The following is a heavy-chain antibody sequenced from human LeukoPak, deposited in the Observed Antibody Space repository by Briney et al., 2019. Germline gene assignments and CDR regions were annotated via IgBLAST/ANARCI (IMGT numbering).Heavy chain of an antibody. J-gene: IGHJ6*03. V-gene: IGHV1-46*01. D-gene: IGHD6-6*01. CDR3: ARLALGQLVHDYYYYYYMDV. CDR1: GYTFTNYY. Sequence: ASVKVSCKASGYTFTNYYFHWVRQAPGQGLEWMGIINPSGGSTSYAQKFQGRVTMTRDTSTSTVYMKLSSLRSEDTAVYYCARLALGQLVHDYYYYYYMDVWGKGTTVTVSS. CDR2: INPSGGST.